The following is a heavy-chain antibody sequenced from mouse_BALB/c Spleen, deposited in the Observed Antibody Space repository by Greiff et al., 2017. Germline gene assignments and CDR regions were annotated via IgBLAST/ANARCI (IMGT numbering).Heavy chain of an antibody. CDR2: ISSGGSYT. V-gene: IGHV5-6*01. CDR3: AAGGYGNDAMDY. D-gene: IGHD2-1*01. J-gene: IGHJ4*01. CDR1: GFTFSSYG. Sequence: EVQLVESGGDLVKPGGSLKLSCAASGFTFSSYGMSWVRQTPDKRLEWVATISSGGSYTYYPDSVKGRFTISRDNAKNTLYLQMSSLKSEDTAMYYCAAGGYGNDAMDYWGQGTSVTVSS.